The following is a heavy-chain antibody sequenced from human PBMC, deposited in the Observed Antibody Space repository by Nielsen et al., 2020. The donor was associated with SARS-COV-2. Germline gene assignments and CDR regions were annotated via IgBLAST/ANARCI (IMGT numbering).Heavy chain of an antibody. CDR3: ARDLYGYYGSGSPGC. J-gene: IGHJ4*02. Sequence: SVKVPGIASGYTFTRYAMNCVRQAPGQGLEWMGWINTNTGNPTYAPGFTGRFVFSLDTSVSTAYLQISGLKAEDSGVYYYARDLYGYYGSGSPGCWGQGTLVTVTT. CDR1: GYTFTRYA. CDR2: INTNTGNP. D-gene: IGHD3-10*01. V-gene: IGHV7-4-1*02.